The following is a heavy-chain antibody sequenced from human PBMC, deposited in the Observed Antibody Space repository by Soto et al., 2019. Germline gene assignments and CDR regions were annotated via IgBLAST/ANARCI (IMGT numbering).Heavy chain of an antibody. CDR3: ASWLKEAGIGGTYYDGMDV. J-gene: IGHJ6*04. D-gene: IGHD6-19*01. CDR1: GGTFSNYA. Sequence: QVQLVQSGAEVKKPGSSVKVSCKASGGTFSNYAFSWVRQAPGQGLEWLGGIMPIFGRADYAQKFRGRVTITADESTTTAHRELSSLRSEDTGVYYCASWLKEAGIGGTYYDGMDVWGKGTTVTVSS. CDR2: IMPIFGRA. V-gene: IGHV1-69*12.